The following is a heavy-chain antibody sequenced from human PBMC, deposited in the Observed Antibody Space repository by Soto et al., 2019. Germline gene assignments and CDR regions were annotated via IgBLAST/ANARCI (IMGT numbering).Heavy chain of an antibody. CDR1: GYTVTGYA. J-gene: IGHJ6*02. CDR2: INAGNGNT. Sequence: QVQLVQSGAEEKKPGASVKVSCKASGYTVTGYAMHWVREAPGQRLEWMGWINAGNGNTKYSQKFQGRVTITRDTSASTAYMELSSLRSEDTAVYYCAREGYSYEGMDDWGQGTTVTVSS. CDR3: AREGYSYEGMDD. D-gene: IGHD5-18*01. V-gene: IGHV1-3*05.